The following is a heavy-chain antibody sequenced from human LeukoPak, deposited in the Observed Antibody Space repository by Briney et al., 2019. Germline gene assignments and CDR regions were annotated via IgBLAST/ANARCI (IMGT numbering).Heavy chain of an antibody. Sequence: PGGSLRLSCAASGFALSSYAMSWVRQAPGKGLEWVSSISSSSSYIYYADSVKGRFTISRDNAKNSLYLQMNSLRAEDTAVYYCATGRDCSGGSCYSVYWGQGTLVTVSS. D-gene: IGHD2-15*01. CDR2: ISSSSSYI. V-gene: IGHV3-21*01. CDR3: ATGRDCSGGSCYSVY. CDR1: GFALSSYA. J-gene: IGHJ4*02.